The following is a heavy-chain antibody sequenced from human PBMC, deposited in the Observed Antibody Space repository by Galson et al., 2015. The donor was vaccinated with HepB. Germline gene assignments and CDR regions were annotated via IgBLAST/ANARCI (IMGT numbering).Heavy chain of an antibody. Sequence: LSLTCTVSGGSISSYYWSWIRQPPGKGLEWIGYIYYSGSTNYNPSLKSRVTISVDTSKNQFSLKLSSVTAADTAVYYCARGGTAMVWGWGQGTLVTVSS. J-gene: IGHJ4*02. CDR3: ARGGTAMVWG. V-gene: IGHV4-59*01. D-gene: IGHD5-18*01. CDR1: GGSISSYY. CDR2: IYYSGST.